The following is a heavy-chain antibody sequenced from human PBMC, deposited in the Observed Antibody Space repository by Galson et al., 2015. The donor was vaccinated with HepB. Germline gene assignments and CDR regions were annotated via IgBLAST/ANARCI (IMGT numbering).Heavy chain of an antibody. CDR2: IDPSDSYT. CDR1: GYSFTSYW. CDR3: ARLASGYYDSSGYYTQSYWYFDL. D-gene: IGHD3-22*01. J-gene: IGHJ2*01. Sequence: QSGAEVTKPGESLRISCKGSGYSFTSYWISWVRQMPGKGLEWMGRIDPSDSYTNYSPSFQGHVTISADKSISTAYLQWSSLKASDTAMYYCARLASGYYDSSGYYTQSYWYFDLWGRGTLVTVSS. V-gene: IGHV5-10-1*01.